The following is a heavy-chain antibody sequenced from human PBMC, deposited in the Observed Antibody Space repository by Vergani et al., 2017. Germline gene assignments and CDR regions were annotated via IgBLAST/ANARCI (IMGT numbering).Heavy chain of an antibody. V-gene: IGHV3-53*04. J-gene: IGHJ6*02. CDR3: AKQDEYYYGSGSYYPEDV. D-gene: IGHD3-10*01. Sequence: VQLQESGPGLVKPSGTLSLTCAVSGGSISSSNWWSWVRQPPGKGLEWVSVIYSGGSTYYADSVKGRFTISRHNSKNTLYLQMNSLRAEDTAVYYCAKQDEYYYGSGSYYPEDVWGQGTTVTVSS. CDR2: IYSGGST. CDR1: GSISSSNW.